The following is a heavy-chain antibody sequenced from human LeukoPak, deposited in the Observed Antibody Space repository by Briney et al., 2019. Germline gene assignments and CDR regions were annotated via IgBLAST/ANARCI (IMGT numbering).Heavy chain of an antibody. CDR3: ATPSHDYGDYGAFDI. V-gene: IGHV4-39*01. D-gene: IGHD4-17*01. CDR1: GGSISSSSYY. CDR2: IYYSGST. Sequence: PSETLSLTCTVSGGSISSSSYYWGWIRQPPGKGLEWIGSIYYSGSTYYNPSLKSRVTISVDTSKNQFSLKLSSVTAADTAVYYCATPSHDYGDYGAFDICGQGTMVTVSS. J-gene: IGHJ3*02.